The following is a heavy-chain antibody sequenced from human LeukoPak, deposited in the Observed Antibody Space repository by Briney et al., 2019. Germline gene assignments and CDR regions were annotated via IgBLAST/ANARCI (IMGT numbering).Heavy chain of an antibody. V-gene: IGHV3-30*02. CDR3: AKDPSGLELVGNFDY. Sequence: PGGSLRLSCAASGFTFTSYGMHWVRQAPGKGLEWVAFIRYDGSNKYYADSVKGRFTISRDNSKNTLYLQMNSLRAEDTAVYYCAKDPSGLELVGNFDYWGQGTLVTVSS. J-gene: IGHJ4*02. CDR2: IRYDGSNK. D-gene: IGHD6-13*01. CDR1: GFTFTSYG.